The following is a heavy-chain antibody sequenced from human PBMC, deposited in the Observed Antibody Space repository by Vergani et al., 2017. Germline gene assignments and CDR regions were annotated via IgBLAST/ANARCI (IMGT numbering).Heavy chain of an antibody. V-gene: IGHV4-31*03. D-gene: IGHD4-23*01. CDR1: GGSISSGGYY. Sequence: QVQLQESGPGLVKPSQTLSLTCTVSGGSISSGGYYWSWIRQHPGKGLEWIGFIYYSGSTYYNPSLKSRVTISVDTSKNQFSLKLSSVTAADTAVYYCARGGTVVTHFDYWGQGTLVTVSS. CDR2: IYYSGST. CDR3: ARGGTVVTHFDY. J-gene: IGHJ4*02.